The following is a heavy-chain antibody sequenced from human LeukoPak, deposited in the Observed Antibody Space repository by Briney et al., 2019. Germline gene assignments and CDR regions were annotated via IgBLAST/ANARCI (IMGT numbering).Heavy chain of an antibody. CDR2: IYYSGST. Sequence: SETLSLTCTVSGGSISSSSYYWGWIRQPPGKGLEWIGSIYYSGSTYYNPSLKSRVTISVDTSKNQFSLKLSSVTAADTAVYYCARDLAIKDIVVVVAAPSTNWFDPWGQGTLVTVSS. CDR3: ARDLAIKDIVVVVAAPSTNWFDP. V-gene: IGHV4-39*07. CDR1: GGSISSSSYY. D-gene: IGHD2-15*01. J-gene: IGHJ5*02.